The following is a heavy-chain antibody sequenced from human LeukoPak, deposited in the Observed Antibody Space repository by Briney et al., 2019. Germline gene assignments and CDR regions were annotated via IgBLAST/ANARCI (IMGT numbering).Heavy chain of an antibody. Sequence: ASVKVSCKASGYTFTGYYMHWVRQAPGQGLEWMGWINPNSGGTNYAQKFQGRVTMTRDTSISTAYMELSRLRSDDTAVYYCARGPITMIVVVINDNWFDPWGQGTLVTVFS. CDR3: ARGPITMIVVVINDNWFDP. CDR2: INPNSGGT. CDR1: GYTFTGYY. D-gene: IGHD3-22*01. V-gene: IGHV1-2*02. J-gene: IGHJ5*02.